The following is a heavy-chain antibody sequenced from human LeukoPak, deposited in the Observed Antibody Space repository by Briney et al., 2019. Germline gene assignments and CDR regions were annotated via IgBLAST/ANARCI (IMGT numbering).Heavy chain of an antibody. Sequence: SETLSLTCTVSGGSISNYYGSWIRQPPRKELEWIGYIYYSVSTNYNPSLTGRVTISVDTSKNPFSLNLSSVTAADTAMYYCARPSRTGSGWDAFDIWGQGKMVTVSS. J-gene: IGHJ3*02. CDR3: ARPSRTGSGWDAFDI. D-gene: IGHD3-22*01. CDR2: IYYSVST. V-gene: IGHV4-59*08. CDR1: GGSISNYY.